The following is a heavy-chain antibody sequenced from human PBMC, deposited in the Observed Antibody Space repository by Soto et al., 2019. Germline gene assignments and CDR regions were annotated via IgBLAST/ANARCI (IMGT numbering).Heavy chain of an antibody. V-gene: IGHV5-10-1*01. CDR2: IDPSDSYT. CDR3: AVVRVGATMDAFDM. J-gene: IGHJ3*02. D-gene: IGHD1-26*01. CDR1: GYSFTGYW. Sequence: PGESLKISCKGSGYSFTGYWINWVGQMPGKGLEWMGRIDPSDSYTSYSPSLEGHVTISADKSVSTAYLQWSSLKASDTAMYYCAVVRVGATMDAFDMWGQGTMVTVSS.